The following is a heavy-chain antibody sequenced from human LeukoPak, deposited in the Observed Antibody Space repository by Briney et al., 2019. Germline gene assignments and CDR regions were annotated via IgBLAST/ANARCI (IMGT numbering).Heavy chain of an antibody. CDR3: VRDGVRDGLYFDY. CDR1: GFMFSSYW. CDR2: INQDGRES. V-gene: IGHV3-7*03. Sequence: PGGSLRLSCAASGFMFSSYWMSWVRQAPGKGLEWVANINQDGRESQYVDSVKGRFTISRDNAKNSLYLQMNSLRAEDTAVYYCVRDGVRDGLYFDYWGQGTLVTVSS. J-gene: IGHJ4*02. D-gene: IGHD5-24*01.